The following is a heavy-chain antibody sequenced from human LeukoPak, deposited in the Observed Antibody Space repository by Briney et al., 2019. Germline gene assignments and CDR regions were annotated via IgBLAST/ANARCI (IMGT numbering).Heavy chain of an antibody. V-gene: IGHV3-48*03. CDR1: GFTFSRYE. CDR3: ARDTAMIN. J-gene: IGHJ4*02. D-gene: IGHD5-18*01. Sequence: PGGSLRLSCAASGFTFSRYEMNWVRQAPGKGLEWVSYITSSGSSIYCADSVKGRFTTSRDNAKNSLYLQMNSLRAEDTAVYYCARDTAMINWGQGTLVTVSP. CDR2: ITSSGSSI.